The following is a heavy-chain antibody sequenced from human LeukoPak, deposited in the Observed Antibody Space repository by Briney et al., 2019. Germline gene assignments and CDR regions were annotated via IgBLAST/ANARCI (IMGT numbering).Heavy chain of an antibody. CDR2: IKRKTDGGTA. CDR3: TTDWYYYDSSGYYPIF. D-gene: IGHD3-22*01. V-gene: IGHV3-15*01. J-gene: IGHJ4*02. Sequence: PGGSLRLSCAASGFPFSDVCMSWVRQAPGKGLEWVGRIKRKTDGGTADYAAPVKGRFTFSRDDSKNTLYLQMNSLKTEDTAVYYCTTDWYYYDSSGYYPIFWGQGTLATVSS. CDR1: GFPFSDVC.